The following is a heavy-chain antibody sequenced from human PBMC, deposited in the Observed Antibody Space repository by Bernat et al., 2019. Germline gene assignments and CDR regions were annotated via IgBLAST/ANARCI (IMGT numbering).Heavy chain of an antibody. CDR2: FSSSGSTI. CDR1: GFTFSSYD. CDR3: ASVGSGRPDDY. J-gene: IGHJ4*02. V-gene: IGHV3-48*03. Sequence: EVQLVESGGGLVQPGGSLRLSCAAFGFTFSSYDMNWVRQAPGQGLEWVSYFSSSGSTIYCANSVKGRFTITRDNAKNSLYLQMNSLRAEDTAVYYCASVGSGRPDDYWGQGTLVTVSS. D-gene: IGHD6-19*01.